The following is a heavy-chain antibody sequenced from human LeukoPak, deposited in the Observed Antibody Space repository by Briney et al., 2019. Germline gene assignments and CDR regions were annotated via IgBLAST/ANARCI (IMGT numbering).Heavy chain of an antibody. CDR1: GGTFRSYA. J-gene: IGHJ5*02. D-gene: IGHD2-2*01. V-gene: IGHV1-69*13. CDR3: ARDVRHRYCSSSSCYWGWLDP. Sequence: ASVKVSCKASGGTFRSYAITWVRQAPGQGLEWMGGIIPIFGTANYARKFQDRVTITADESTSTAYMELSSLRSEDTAVYYCARDVRHRYCSSSSCYWGWLDPWGQGTLVTVSS. CDR2: IIPIFGTA.